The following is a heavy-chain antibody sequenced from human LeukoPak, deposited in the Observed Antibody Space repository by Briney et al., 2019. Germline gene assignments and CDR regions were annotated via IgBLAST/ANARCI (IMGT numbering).Heavy chain of an antibody. D-gene: IGHD6-19*01. CDR3: ARHLDSSGWSKSFDY. CDR1: GGSISSSSYY. CDR2: IYYSGST. V-gene: IGHV4-39*01. J-gene: IGHJ4*02. Sequence: PSETLSLTCTVSGGSISSSSYYWRWIRQPPGKGLEWIGSIYYSGSTYYNPSLKSRVTISVDTSKNQFSLKLSSVTAADTAVYYCARHLDSSGWSKSFDYWGQGTLVTVSS.